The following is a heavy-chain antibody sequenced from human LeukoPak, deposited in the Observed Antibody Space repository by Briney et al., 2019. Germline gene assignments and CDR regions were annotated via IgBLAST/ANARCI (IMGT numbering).Heavy chain of an antibody. D-gene: IGHD5-18*01. CDR3: ARAPRGYSYGTFDY. J-gene: IGHJ4*02. CDR1: GYTFTGYY. V-gene: IGHV1-2*04. Sequence: GASVKVSCKASGYTFTGYYMHWVRQAPGQGLEWMGWINPNSGGTNYARKFQGWVTMTRDTSISTAYMELSRLRSDDTAVYYCARAPRGYSYGTFDYWGQGTLVTVSS. CDR2: INPNSGGT.